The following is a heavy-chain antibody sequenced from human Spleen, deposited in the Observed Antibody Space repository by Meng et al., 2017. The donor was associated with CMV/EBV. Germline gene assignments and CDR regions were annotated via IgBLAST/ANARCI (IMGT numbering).Heavy chain of an antibody. Sequence: GGSLRLSCAASGFTFSDYYMSWIRQAPGKGLEWVSYISSSGSTIYYADSVKGRFTISRDNAKNSLYLQMNSLRAEDTAVYYCARAGSYYDSSGYYRPNYFDYWGQGTLVTVSS. CDR3: ARAGSYYDSSGYYRPNYFDY. CDR1: GFTFSDYY. J-gene: IGHJ4*02. CDR2: ISSSGSTI. V-gene: IGHV3-11*01. D-gene: IGHD3-22*01.